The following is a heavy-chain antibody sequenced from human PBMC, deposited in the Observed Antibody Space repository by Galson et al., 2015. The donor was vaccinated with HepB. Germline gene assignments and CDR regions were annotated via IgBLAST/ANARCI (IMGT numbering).Heavy chain of an antibody. Sequence: SLRLSCAASGFTFTNYPFHWVRHLPGKGLEWVAVISYDGKVQFYTDSVRGRFTISRDDSRNTLYLQMNSLRTEDTAVYFCARDVFRGPPDYFDYWGQGTLVTVSS. CDR1: GFTFTNYP. J-gene: IGHJ4*02. V-gene: IGHV3-30*04. CDR3: ARDVFRGPPDYFDY. CDR2: ISYDGKVQ.